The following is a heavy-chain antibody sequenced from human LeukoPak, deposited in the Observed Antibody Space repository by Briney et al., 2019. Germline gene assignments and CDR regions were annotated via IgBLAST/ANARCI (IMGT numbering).Heavy chain of an antibody. Sequence: SVKVSCKASGGTFSSYAISWVRQAPGQGLEWMGGIIPIFGTANYAQKFQGRVTITADESTSTAYMGLSSLRSEDTAVYYCARGPAVAGIGYFDYWGQGTLVTVSS. D-gene: IGHD6-19*01. CDR3: ARGPAVAGIGYFDY. J-gene: IGHJ4*02. CDR2: IIPIFGTA. V-gene: IGHV1-69*13. CDR1: GGTFSSYA.